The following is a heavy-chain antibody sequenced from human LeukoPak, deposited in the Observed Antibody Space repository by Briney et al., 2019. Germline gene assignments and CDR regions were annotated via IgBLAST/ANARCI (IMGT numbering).Heavy chain of an antibody. D-gene: IGHD1-26*01. V-gene: IGHV4-4*02. CDR2: MYHSGGT. CDR1: GGSISTSNW. J-gene: IGHJ4*02. Sequence: PSGTLSLTCAVSGGSISTSNWWSWVRQSPGQGLEWIGEMYHSGGTNYNPSLKSRVTISVDKSKNQFSLKLNSVTAADTAVYYCARTTSGSYYSYFDYWGQGTLVTVSS. CDR3: ARTTSGSYYSYFDY.